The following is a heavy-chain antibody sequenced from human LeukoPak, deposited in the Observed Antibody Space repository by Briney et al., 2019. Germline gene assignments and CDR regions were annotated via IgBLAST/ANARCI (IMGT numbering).Heavy chain of an antibody. Sequence: GASVKVSGKASGYTFTGYYMHWVRQAPGQGLEWMGWINPNSGGTNHAQKFQGRVSMTRDTSISTAYMELSRLRSDDTAVYYCAQSSGWDSLKYWGQGTLVTVSS. CDR3: AQSSGWDSLKY. CDR2: INPNSGGT. J-gene: IGHJ4*02. D-gene: IGHD6-19*01. V-gene: IGHV1-2*02. CDR1: GYTFTGYY.